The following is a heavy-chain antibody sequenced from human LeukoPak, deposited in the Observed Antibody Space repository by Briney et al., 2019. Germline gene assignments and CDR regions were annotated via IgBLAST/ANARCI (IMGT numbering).Heavy chain of an antibody. D-gene: IGHD6-6*01. Sequence: SVKVSCRASGGSISSYTITWVRQAPGQGLEWMGRIIPIFGTANYAQKFQGRVTITADKSTSTAYMELSSLRSEDTAVYYCARGGIGIAARVDYWGQGTLVTVSS. V-gene: IGHV1-69*08. CDR3: ARGGIGIAARVDY. J-gene: IGHJ4*02. CDR1: GGSISSYT. CDR2: IIPIFGTA.